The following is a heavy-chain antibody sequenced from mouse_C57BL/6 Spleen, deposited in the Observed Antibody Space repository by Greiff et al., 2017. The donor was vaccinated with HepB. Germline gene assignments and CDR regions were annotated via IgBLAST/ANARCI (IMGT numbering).Heavy chain of an antibody. Sequence: EVHLVESGGELVKPGGSLKLSCAASGFTFSSYGMSWVRQTPDKRLEWVATISSGGSYTYYPDSVKGRFTISRDNAKNTLYLQMSSLKSEDTAMYYCARGGETAQASYYFDYWGQGTTLTVSS. D-gene: IGHD3-2*02. CDR3: ARGGETAQASYYFDY. CDR1: GFTFSSYG. J-gene: IGHJ2*01. V-gene: IGHV5-6*01. CDR2: ISSGGSYT.